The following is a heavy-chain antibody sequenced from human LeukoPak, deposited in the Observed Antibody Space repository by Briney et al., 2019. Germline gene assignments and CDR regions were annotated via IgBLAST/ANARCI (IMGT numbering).Heavy chain of an antibody. CDR2: IIGGAGST. Sequence: GGTLRLSCAASGFSFSSHGMSWVRQAPGKGLEWVSGIIGGAGSTYYADSVKGRFTISGDNSKNTLFLQMNSLRAEDTAVYYCARVPPRIRGGTFDIWGQGTMVTVSS. CDR1: GFSFSSHG. V-gene: IGHV3-23*01. D-gene: IGHD2-15*01. J-gene: IGHJ3*02. CDR3: ARVPPRIRGGTFDI.